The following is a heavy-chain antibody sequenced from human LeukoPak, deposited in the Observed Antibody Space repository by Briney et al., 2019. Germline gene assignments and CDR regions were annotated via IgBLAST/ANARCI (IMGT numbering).Heavy chain of an antibody. CDR1: GGSFSGYY. CDR3: ARAHYDFWSGYPRDAFDI. D-gene: IGHD3-3*01. CDR2: INHSGST. V-gene: IGHV4-34*01. Sequence: SETLSLTCAVYGGSFSGYYWSWIRQPPGKGLEWIGEINHSGSTYYNPSLKSRVTISVDRSKNQFSLKLSSVTAADTAVYYCARAHYDFWSGYPRDAFDIWGQGTMVTVSS. J-gene: IGHJ3*02.